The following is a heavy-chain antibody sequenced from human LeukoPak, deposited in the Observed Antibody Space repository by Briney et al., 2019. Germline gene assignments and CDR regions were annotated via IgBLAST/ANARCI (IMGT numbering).Heavy chain of an antibody. CDR2: ISAYNGNT. CDR3: AKEHYSDSSIYGGMGSDY. D-gene: IGHD3-22*01. Sequence: ASVKVSCKASGYTFTSYGISWVRQAPGQGLEWMGWISAYNGNTKYSQKLQGRVTMTTDTSTSTAYMELRSLRSNDTAVYYCAKEHYSDSSIYGGMGSDYWGQGTLVTVSS. CDR1: GYTFTSYG. J-gene: IGHJ4*02. V-gene: IGHV1-18*01.